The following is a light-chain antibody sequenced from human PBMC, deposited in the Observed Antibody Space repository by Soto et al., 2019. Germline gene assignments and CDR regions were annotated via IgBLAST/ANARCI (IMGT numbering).Light chain of an antibody. CDR3: EAWDDSLSGVV. CDR2: RNN. V-gene: IGLV1-47*01. Sequence: QSVLTQPPSASGTPGQRVTISCSGSSSNIGSKYVYWYQQLPGTAPKLLIYRNNQRPSGVPDRFSVSTSGTSASLAISGLRSEDEADYYCEAWDDSLSGVVFGGGTKLTFL. CDR1: SSNIGSKY. J-gene: IGLJ2*01.